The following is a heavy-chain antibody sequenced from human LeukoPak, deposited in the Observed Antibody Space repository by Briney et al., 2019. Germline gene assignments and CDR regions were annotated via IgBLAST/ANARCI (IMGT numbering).Heavy chain of an antibody. D-gene: IGHD6-6*01. J-gene: IGHJ4*02. V-gene: IGHV3-74*01. CDR2: INSDGSST. Sequence: GSLRLSCAASGFTFSTYWMHWVRQAPGKGLVWVSRINSDGSSTSYADSVKGRFTISRDNAKNTLYLQMNSLRAEDTAVYYCARDSVEYSSSSTLGYWGQGTLVTVSS. CDR3: ARDSVEYSSSSTLGY. CDR1: GFTFSTYW.